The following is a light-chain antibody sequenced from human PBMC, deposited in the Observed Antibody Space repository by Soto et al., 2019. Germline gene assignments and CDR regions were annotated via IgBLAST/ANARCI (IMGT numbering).Light chain of an antibody. CDR3: QQYGTSPLT. V-gene: IGKV3-20*01. Sequence: DTVLAQSTGTLSLSPGERAPLACRSTESVSSIYLGWYQQRPGQAPRLLIYGASSRATGITDRFSGSGSGTDFTITIRRLETEDFAVYYCQQYGTSPLTFGEGTKVEIK. CDR1: ESVSSIY. J-gene: IGKJ4*01. CDR2: GAS.